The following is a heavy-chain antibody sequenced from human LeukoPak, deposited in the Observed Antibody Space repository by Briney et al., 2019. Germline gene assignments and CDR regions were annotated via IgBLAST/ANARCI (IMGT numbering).Heavy chain of an antibody. Sequence: AGSLSLSCAAYAFTFNSYGMHWVRHAQGKGLEWVAVIWYDVSNNYYADSVKGRFTISRDNSKNTLYLQMNSLRAEETAVYYCASATYYYGSGSYSIGYWGQGTLVTVSS. D-gene: IGHD3-10*01. CDR2: IWYDVSNN. CDR1: AFTFNSYG. CDR3: ASATYYYGSGSYSIGY. J-gene: IGHJ4*02. V-gene: IGHV3-33*01.